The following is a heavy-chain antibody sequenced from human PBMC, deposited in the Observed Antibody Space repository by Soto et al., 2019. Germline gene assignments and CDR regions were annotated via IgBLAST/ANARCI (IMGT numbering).Heavy chain of an antibody. D-gene: IGHD5-12*01. CDR2: INHSGST. J-gene: IGHJ4*02. CDR3: ARGQMATITLDFDY. CDR1: GGSFSGYY. V-gene: IGHV4-34*01. Sequence: SETLSLTCAVYGGSFSGYYWSWIRQPPGKGLEWIGEINHSGSTNYNPSLKSRVTISVDTSKNQFSLKLSSVTAADTAVYYCARGQMATITLDFDYWGQGTLVTVS.